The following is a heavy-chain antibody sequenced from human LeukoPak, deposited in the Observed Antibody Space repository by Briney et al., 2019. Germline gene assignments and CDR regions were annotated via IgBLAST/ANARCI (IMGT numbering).Heavy chain of an antibody. CDR2: VYSDGTT. D-gene: IGHD3-10*01. Sequence: PGGSLRLSCAASGFTVSSNYMSWVRQAPGKGLECVSVVYSDGTTYYADSVKGRFTISRDKSKNTLYLQMNILRAEDTAVYYCAVYYYGSGSQKRYYYYMDVWGKGTTVTVSS. V-gene: IGHV3-53*01. CDR3: AVYYYGSGSQKRYYYYMDV. J-gene: IGHJ6*03. CDR1: GFTVSSNY.